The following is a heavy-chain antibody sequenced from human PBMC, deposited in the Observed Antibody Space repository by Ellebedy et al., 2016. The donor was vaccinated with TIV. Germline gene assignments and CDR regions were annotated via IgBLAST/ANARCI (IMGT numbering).Heavy chain of an antibody. J-gene: IGHJ4*02. V-gene: IGHV3-48*04. CDR2: MSSRYSII. D-gene: IGHD3-9*01. CDR1: GFTFTSYS. CDR3: ARDFDWAFDR. Sequence: GGSLRLXXAASGFTFTSYSMNWVRQAPGKGLEWVAYMSSRYSIISYADSVKGRFTISEDNAKNSLYLQMNSLRAADTAVYYCARDFDWAFDRWGQGTLVTVSS.